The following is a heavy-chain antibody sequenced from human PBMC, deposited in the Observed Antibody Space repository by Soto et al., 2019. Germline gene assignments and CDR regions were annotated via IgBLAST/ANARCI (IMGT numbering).Heavy chain of an antibody. CDR3: ARAGSGYSFDN. CDR2: MYSSGST. J-gene: IGHJ4*02. Sequence: PSETLSLTCTVSGNSISSYYWSWIRQPPGKGLEWIGYMYSSGSTNCNPSLKSRVTISVDTSKNQFSLKLSSVTPADTAVYYCARAGSGYSFDNWGKGTLVTVSS. V-gene: IGHV4-59*01. D-gene: IGHD3-9*01. CDR1: GNSISSYY.